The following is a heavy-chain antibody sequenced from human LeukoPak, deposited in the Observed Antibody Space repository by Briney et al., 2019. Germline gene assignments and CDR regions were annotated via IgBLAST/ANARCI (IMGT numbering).Heavy chain of an antibody. V-gene: IGHV4-31*03. J-gene: IGHJ5*02. CDR1: GGSISSGGYY. D-gene: IGHD3-22*01. CDR3: ARVGYYDSSGYYYPNWFDP. CDR2: IYYSGST. Sequence: SETLSLTCTVSGGSISSGGYYWSWIRQHPRKGLEWIGYIYYSGSTYYNPSLKSRVTISVDTSKNQFSLKLSSVTAADTAVYYCARVGYYDSSGYYYPNWFDPWGQGTLVTVSS.